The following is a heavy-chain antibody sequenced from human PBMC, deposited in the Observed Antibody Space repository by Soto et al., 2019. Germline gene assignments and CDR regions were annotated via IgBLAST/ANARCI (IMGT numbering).Heavy chain of an antibody. CDR1: GFSFASFA. V-gene: IGHV3-23*04. Sequence: DVRLAESGGGLVQPGGSLRLSCTTSGFSFASFAMTWVRQAPGKGLEWVATISGSDGKTYYADSVKGRFSISRDTSRNTLSLQMNCLSADDTAIYSCAKWSYLYYWGQGTRVTVSS. J-gene: IGHJ4*02. CDR2: ISGSDGKT. D-gene: IGHD3-16*02. CDR3: AKWSYLYY.